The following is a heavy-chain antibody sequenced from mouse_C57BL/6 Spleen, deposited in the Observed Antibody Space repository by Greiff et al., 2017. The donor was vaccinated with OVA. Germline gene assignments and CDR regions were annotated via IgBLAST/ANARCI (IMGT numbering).Heavy chain of an antibody. CDR2: INPNYGTT. V-gene: IGHV1-39*01. Sequence: VEPGASVKISCTASGYSFTDYNMNWVKQSNGKSLEWIRVINPNYGTTSYNQKFKGKATLTVDQSSSTAYMQLNSLTSEDSAVYYGARDYYGSSYDWYFDVWGTGTTVTVSS. J-gene: IGHJ1*03. CDR3: ARDYYGSSYDWYFDV. D-gene: IGHD1-1*01. CDR1: GYSFTDYN.